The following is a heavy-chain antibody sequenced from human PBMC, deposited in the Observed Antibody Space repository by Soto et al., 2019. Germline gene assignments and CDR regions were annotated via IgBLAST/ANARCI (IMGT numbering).Heavy chain of an antibody. CDR2: IVVGSGNT. D-gene: IGHD3-22*01. CDR1: GFTFTSSA. V-gene: IGHV1-58*01. J-gene: IGHJ5*02. Sequence: SVKVSCKASGFTFTSSAVQWVRQARGQRLEWIGWIVVGSGNTNYAQKFQERVTITRDMSTSTAYMELSSLRSEDTAVYYCAADQAHYYDSSGYYWGNWFDPWGQGTLVTVSS. CDR3: AADQAHYYDSSGYYWGNWFDP.